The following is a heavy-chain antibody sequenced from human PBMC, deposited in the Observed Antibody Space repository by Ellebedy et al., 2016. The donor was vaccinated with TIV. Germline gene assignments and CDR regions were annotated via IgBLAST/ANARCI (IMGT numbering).Heavy chain of an antibody. Sequence: GESLKISCGASGLTFSTYGIHWVRQAPGKGLEWMAVISYDGSKTFYVDSMRGRFTISRDKSKDTVYLQMDSLRPEDTAVYFCARDAWEKARISWEYDHWGQGTLVTVSS. CDR2: ISYDGSKT. CDR1: GLTFSTYG. D-gene: IGHD5-24*01. CDR3: ARDAWEKARISWEYDH. V-gene: IGHV3-30*03. J-gene: IGHJ4*02.